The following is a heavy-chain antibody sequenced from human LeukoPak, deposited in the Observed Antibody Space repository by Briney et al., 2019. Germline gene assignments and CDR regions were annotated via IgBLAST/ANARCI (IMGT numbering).Heavy chain of an antibody. CDR3: VWGFWDFDY. CDR2: ISSSSSYI. Sequence: GGSLRLSCAASGFTFDDYGMSWVRQAPGKGLEWVSSISSSSSYIYYADSVKGRFTISRDNAKNSLYLQMNSLRAEDTAVYYCVWGFWDFDYWGQGTLVTVSS. V-gene: IGHV3-21*01. D-gene: IGHD7-27*01. J-gene: IGHJ4*02. CDR1: GFTFDDYG.